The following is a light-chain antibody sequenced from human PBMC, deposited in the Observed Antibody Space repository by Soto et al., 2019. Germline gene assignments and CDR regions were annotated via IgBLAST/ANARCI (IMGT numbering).Light chain of an antibody. J-gene: IGLJ1*01. CDR3: CSYAGTYTGV. CDR2: DVS. Sequence: QSALTQPRSVSGSPGQSVSISCTGTSSDVGRYSYVSWYQQHPGKAPKLMIYDVSERPSGVPDRFSGSKSGNTASLTISGLQAEDEADYYCCSYAGTYTGVFGTGTKV. V-gene: IGLV2-11*01. CDR1: SSDVGRYSY.